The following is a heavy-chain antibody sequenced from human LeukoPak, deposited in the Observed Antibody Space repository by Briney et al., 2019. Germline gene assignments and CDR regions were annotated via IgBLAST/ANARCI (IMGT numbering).Heavy chain of an antibody. D-gene: IGHD3-10*01. V-gene: IGHV3-21*01. CDR1: GFTFSSYS. J-gene: IGHJ3*02. CDR3: ARYHYYVSGSNDAFDI. CDR2: ISGSSSYI. Sequence: GGSLRLSCAASGFTFSSYSMNWVRQAPGKGLEWVSSISGSSSYIYYADSVKGRFTISRDNAKNSLYLQMNSLRAEDTAVYYCARYHYYVSGSNDAFDIWGQGTMVTVSS.